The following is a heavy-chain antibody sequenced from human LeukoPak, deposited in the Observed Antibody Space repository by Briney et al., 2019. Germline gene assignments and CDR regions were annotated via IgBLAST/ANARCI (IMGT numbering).Heavy chain of an antibody. CDR1: GGSISSSKW. V-gene: IGHV4-4*02. D-gene: IGHD6-13*01. J-gene: IGHJ4*02. CDR2: IYHSGST. CDR3: ARVTAGTDY. Sequence: SETLSLTCAVSGGSISSSKWWSWVRQPPGKGLEWIGEIYHSGSTNYSPSLKSRVIISVDKSKSQFSLKLTSVTAADTAVYYCARVTAGTDYWGQGSLVTVSS.